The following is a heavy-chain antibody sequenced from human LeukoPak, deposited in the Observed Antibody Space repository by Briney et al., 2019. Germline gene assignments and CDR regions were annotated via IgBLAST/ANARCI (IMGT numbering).Heavy chain of an antibody. V-gene: IGHV1-18*01. CDR2: ISANNGDT. CDR3: ARDFFHGHCAGLSCFLLDY. J-gene: IGHJ4*02. CDR1: GYTFTRYG. D-gene: IGHD2-15*01. Sequence: ASVKVSCKASGYTFTRYGISWVRQAPGQGLEWMGWISANNGDTNSAQKFQDRVTMTTDTSTSTAFMELRSLRSDDTAVYYCARDFFHGHCAGLSCFLLDYWGQGSLVTVSS.